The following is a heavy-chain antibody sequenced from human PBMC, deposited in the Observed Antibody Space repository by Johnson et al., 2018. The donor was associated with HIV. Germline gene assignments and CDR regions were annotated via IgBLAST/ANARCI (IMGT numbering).Heavy chain of an antibody. Sequence: VQVVESGGGLVQPGRSLRLSCAASGFTFDDYAMHWVRQAPGKGLEWVSGISWNSGSIGYADSVKGRFTISRDNAKNSLYLQMNSLRAEDTALYYCAKDSLYYYDSSGYYAFDIWGQGTMVTVSS. V-gene: IGHV3-9*01. CDR3: AKDSLYYYDSSGYYAFDI. J-gene: IGHJ3*02. CDR1: GFTFDDYA. CDR2: ISWNSGSI. D-gene: IGHD3-22*01.